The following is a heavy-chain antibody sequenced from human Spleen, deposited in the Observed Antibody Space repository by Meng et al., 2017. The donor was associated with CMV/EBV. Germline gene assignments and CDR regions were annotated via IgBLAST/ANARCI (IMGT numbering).Heavy chain of an antibody. D-gene: IGHD3-10*01. CDR1: GGSISSSSYY. Sequence: ESLKISCTVSGGSISSSSYYWGWIRQPPGKGLEWIGSIYYSGSTYYNPSLKSRVTISVDTSKNQFSLKLSSVTAADTAVYYCARVSHYGSARNHYYFDYWGQGTLVTVSS. CDR3: ARVSHYGSARNHYYFDY. V-gene: IGHV4-39*07. CDR2: IYYSGST. J-gene: IGHJ4*02.